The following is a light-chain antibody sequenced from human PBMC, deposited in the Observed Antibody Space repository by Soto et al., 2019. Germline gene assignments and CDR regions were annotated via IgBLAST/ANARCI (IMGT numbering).Light chain of an antibody. Sequence: SYELTQPPSMSVAPGQAATITCGGNNIGSKSVQWYQQKSGQAPGLVVYDDSDRPSGIPERFSGSNCGNTATLTISRVEAEDEADYSCQVWDSGPDHVVFGGGTKVTVL. CDR2: DDS. CDR1: NIGSKS. CDR3: QVWDSGPDHVV. J-gene: IGLJ2*01. V-gene: IGLV3-21*02.